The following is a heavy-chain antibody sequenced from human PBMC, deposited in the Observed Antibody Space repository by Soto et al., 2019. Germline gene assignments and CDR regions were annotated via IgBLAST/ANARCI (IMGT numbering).Heavy chain of an antibody. Sequence: WEPMSLTCTVVGGSISSYYGTWIRQSPGKGLEWIGYIYYSGSTNYNPSLKSRVTISVDTSKNQFSLKLSSVTAADTAVYYCARDRMGYSGSGRCVGLCHYYHGMDVWGQGTTVTSP. V-gene: IGHV4-59*01. CDR3: ARDRMGYSGSGRCVGLCHYYHGMDV. D-gene: IGHD3-10*01. J-gene: IGHJ6*02. CDR1: GGSISSYY. CDR2: IYYSGST.